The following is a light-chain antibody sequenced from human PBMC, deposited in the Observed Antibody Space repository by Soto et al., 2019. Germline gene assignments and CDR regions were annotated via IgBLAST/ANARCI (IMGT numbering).Light chain of an antibody. CDR1: QSLDRNS. J-gene: IGKJ1*01. Sequence: EIVMTQSPATLSVSPGERASLSCRASQSLDRNSLAWYQQKPGQPPRLLIHGASRRAAGIPDRFSGSGSGTDFALTITRLEAADFAVYYCQQYGRSPWTFGQGTKVE. CDR3: QQYGRSPWT. CDR2: GAS. V-gene: IGKV3-20*01.